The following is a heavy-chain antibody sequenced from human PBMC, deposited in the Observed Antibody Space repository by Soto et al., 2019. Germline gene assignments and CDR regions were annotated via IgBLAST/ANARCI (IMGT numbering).Heavy chain of an antibody. V-gene: IGHV3-30-3*01. J-gene: IGHJ4*02. CDR2: ISYDGSDK. CDR3: ADLLDFDY. CDR1: GFTFSSYA. Sequence: GGSLRLSCAASGFTFSSYAMHWVRQAPGKGLEWVALISYDGSDKDYADSVKGRFTISRDNSRNTLFLQMNSLRADDTAVYYCADLLDFDYWGQGTLVTVSS. D-gene: IGHD2-15*01.